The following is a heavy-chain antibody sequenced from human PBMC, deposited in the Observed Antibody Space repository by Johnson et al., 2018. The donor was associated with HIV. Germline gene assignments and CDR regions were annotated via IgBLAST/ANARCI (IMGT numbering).Heavy chain of an antibody. D-gene: IGHD3-10*01. CDR2: ISSSGSTI. J-gene: IGHJ3*02. V-gene: IGHV3-48*04. CDR3: ARGLLWFGELLEAFDI. Sequence: VQLVESGGGVVRPGRSLRLSCVVSGFTFSSYAMHWVRQAPGKGLEWVSYISSSGSTIYYADSVKGRFTISRDNAKNSLYLQMNSLRAEDTAVYYCARGLLWFGELLEAFDIWGQGTMVTVSS. CDR1: GFTFSSYA.